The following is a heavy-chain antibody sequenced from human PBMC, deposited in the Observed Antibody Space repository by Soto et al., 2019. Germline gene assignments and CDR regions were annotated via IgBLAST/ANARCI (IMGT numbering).Heavy chain of an antibody. CDR2: INHTGGT. Sequence: PSETLSLTCAVYGGSVNGYYWNWIRQPPGKGLEWIGEINHTGGTHYNPSLKSRLTMAVDTSKNEFSLKLTSVSAADTAVYFCSREERKGIISWFDPWGQGTPVTVSS. D-gene: IGHD2-21*01. CDR1: GGSVNGYY. CDR3: SREERKGIISWFDP. J-gene: IGHJ5*02. V-gene: IGHV4-34*09.